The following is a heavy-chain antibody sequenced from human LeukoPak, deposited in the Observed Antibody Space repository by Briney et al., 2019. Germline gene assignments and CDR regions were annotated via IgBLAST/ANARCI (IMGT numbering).Heavy chain of an antibody. CDR2: IIPIFGTA. V-gene: IGHV1-69*13. CDR1: GGTFSSYA. Sequence: SVKVSCKASGGTFSSYAISWVRQAPGQGLEWMGGIIPIFGTANYAQKFQGRVTITADESTSTAYMELSSLRSEDTVVYYCAREYSSSPYYFDYWGQGTLVTVSS. J-gene: IGHJ4*02. D-gene: IGHD6-6*01. CDR3: AREYSSSPYYFDY.